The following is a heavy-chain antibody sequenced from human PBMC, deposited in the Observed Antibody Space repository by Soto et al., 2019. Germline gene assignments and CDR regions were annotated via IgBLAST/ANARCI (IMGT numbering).Heavy chain of an antibody. CDR1: GFTFSSYA. CDR2: ISGSGDST. CDR3: ARRNSGWYFEL. J-gene: IGHJ2*01. D-gene: IGHD4-4*01. Sequence: EVQLLESGGGLVQPGGSPRLSCAASGFTFSSYAMNWVRQAPGKGLQWVSVISGSGDSTYYADSVKGRFTISRDNSKNTLYLQMNSLRAEDTAVYYCARRNSGWYFELWGRGTLVTVSS. V-gene: IGHV3-23*01.